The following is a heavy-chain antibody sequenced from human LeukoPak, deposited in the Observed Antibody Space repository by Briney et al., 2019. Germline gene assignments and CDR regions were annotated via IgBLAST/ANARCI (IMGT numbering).Heavy chain of an antibody. CDR3: ARSTVTTSYWFDP. V-gene: IGHV4-31*03. J-gene: IGHJ5*02. Sequence: PSETLSLTCTVSGGSISSGGYYWSWIRQHPGKGLEWIGYIYYSGSTYYNPSLKSRVTISVDTSKNQFSLKLSSVTAADTAVYYCARSTVTTSYWFDPWGQGTLVTVSS. CDR1: GGSISSGGYY. D-gene: IGHD4-17*01. CDR2: IYYSGST.